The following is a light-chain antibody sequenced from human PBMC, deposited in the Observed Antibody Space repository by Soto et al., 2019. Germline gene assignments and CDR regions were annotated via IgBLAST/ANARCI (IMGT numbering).Light chain of an antibody. J-gene: IGLJ3*02. V-gene: IGLV2-8*01. Sequence: QLVLTQPPSASGSPGQSVTISCTGTSSDVGGYNYVSWYQQHPGKAPKLMIYEVSKRPSGVPDRFSGSKSGNTASLTVSGLQAEDEADYYCSSYTGSGSLVFGGGTKLTV. CDR1: SSDVGGYNY. CDR3: SSYTGSGSLV. CDR2: EVS.